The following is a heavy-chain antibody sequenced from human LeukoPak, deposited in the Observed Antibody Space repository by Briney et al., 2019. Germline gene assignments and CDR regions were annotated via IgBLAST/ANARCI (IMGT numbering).Heavy chain of an antibody. CDR3: ARVYYGSGSYLFDY. V-gene: IGHV3-20*01. CDR1: GFTFDDYG. CDR2: INWNGGST. J-gene: IGHJ4*02. Sequence: GGSLRLSCAASGFTFDDYGMSWVRQAPGKGLEWVSGINWNGGSTGYADSVKGRFTISKDNAKNSLYLQMNSLRAEDTALYHCARVYYGSGSYLFDYWGQGTLVTVSS. D-gene: IGHD3-10*01.